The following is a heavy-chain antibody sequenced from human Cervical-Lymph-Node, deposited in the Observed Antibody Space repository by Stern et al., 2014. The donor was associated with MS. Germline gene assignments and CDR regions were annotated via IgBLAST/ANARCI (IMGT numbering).Heavy chain of an antibody. CDR2: IYYSGST. Sequence: QVQLQESGPGLVKPSETLSLTCTVSGGSISSSSYYWGWIRQPPGKGLEWIGSIYYSGSTYYNPSLKSRVTISVDTSKTQFSLKRSSVTAADTAVYYCARHPRGLLPWFDPWGQGTLVTVSS. D-gene: IGHD2-15*01. CDR3: ARHPRGLLPWFDP. CDR1: GGSISSSSYY. V-gene: IGHV4-39*01. J-gene: IGHJ5*02.